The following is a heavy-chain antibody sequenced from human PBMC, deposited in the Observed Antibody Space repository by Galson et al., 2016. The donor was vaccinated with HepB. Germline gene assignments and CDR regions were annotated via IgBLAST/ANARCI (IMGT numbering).Heavy chain of an antibody. CDR2: ISTSSETI. V-gene: IGHV3-48*04. D-gene: IGHD1-1*01. Sequence: SLRLSCAASGFTLSSYAMNWVRQAPRKGLEWISYISTSSETISYADSVKGRFTISRDNARNSVSLLMNSLRVEDTAVYYCAKAGVYNWNDVDLEYWGQGTLVTVSS. J-gene: IGHJ4*02. CDR1: GFTLSSYA. CDR3: AKAGVYNWNDVDLEY.